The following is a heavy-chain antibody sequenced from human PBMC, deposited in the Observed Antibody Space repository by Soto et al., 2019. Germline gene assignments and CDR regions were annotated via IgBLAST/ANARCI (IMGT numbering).Heavy chain of an antibody. CDR1: GFTFSSYS. J-gene: IGHJ6*02. V-gene: IGHV3-21*01. Sequence: EVQLVESGGGLVKPGGSLRLSCAASGFTFSSYSMNWVRQAPGKGLEWVSSISSSSSYIYYADSVKGRFTISRDNAKNSLYLQMNSLRAEDTAVYYCARGYCSGGSCYHYYYYGMDVWGQGTTVTVSS. CDR2: ISSSSSYI. CDR3: ARGYCSGGSCYHYYYYGMDV. D-gene: IGHD2-15*01.